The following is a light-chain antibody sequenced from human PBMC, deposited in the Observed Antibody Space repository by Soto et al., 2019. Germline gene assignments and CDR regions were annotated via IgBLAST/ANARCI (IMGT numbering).Light chain of an antibody. CDR1: QSISSW. J-gene: IGKJ1*01. CDR2: KAS. Sequence: IKVTESPSILAASVGSRVTITCRASQSISSWLAWYQQKPGKAPNLLIYKASHLENGVPSRFSGSESGTEFTLTISSLQPEDIATYYCQESYSTSFGQGTKV. V-gene: IGKV1-5*03. CDR3: QESYSTS.